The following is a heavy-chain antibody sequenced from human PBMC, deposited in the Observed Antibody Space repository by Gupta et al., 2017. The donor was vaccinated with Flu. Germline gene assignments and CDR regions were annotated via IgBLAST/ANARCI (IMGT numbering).Heavy chain of an antibody. CDR1: GFTFSSYA. CDR2: ISGSGGST. CDR3: AKDGRYYDFWSGYIYWFDP. V-gene: IGHV3-23*01. D-gene: IGHD3-3*01. Sequence: EVQLLESGGGLVQPGGSLRLSCAASGFTFSSYAMSWVRQAPGKGLEWVSAISGSGGSTYYADSVKGRFTISRDNSKNTLYLQMNSLRAEDTAVYYCAKDGRYYDFWSGYIYWFDPWGQGTLVTVSS. J-gene: IGHJ5*02.